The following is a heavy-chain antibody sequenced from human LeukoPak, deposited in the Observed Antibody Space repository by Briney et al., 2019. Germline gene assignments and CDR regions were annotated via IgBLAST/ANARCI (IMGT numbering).Heavy chain of an antibody. D-gene: IGHD3-22*01. J-gene: IGHJ4*02. Sequence: GASVKVSCKASGGTFSSYAISWVRQAPGQGLEWMGGIIPIFGTANYAQKFQGRVTITADKSTSTAYMELSSLRSEDTAVYYCARDRGYYDSSGYYFDYWGQGTLVTVSS. V-gene: IGHV1-69*06. CDR3: ARDRGYYDSSGYYFDY. CDR1: GGTFSSYA. CDR2: IIPIFGTA.